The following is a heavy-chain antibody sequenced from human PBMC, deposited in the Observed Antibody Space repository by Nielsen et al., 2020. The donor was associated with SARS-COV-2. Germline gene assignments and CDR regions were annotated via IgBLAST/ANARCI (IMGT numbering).Heavy chain of an antibody. J-gene: IGHJ5*02. CDR1: GYSFTSYW. Sequence: GESLKISCQGSGYSFTSYWIGWVRQMPGKGLEWMGIIYPGDSDTRYSPSFQGQVTISADKSISTAYLQWSSLKASDTAMYYCARRGAGNCSGGSCYGTSWFDPWGQGTLVTVSS. V-gene: IGHV5-51*01. CDR2: IYPGDSDT. D-gene: IGHD2-15*01. CDR3: ARRGAGNCSGGSCYGTSWFDP.